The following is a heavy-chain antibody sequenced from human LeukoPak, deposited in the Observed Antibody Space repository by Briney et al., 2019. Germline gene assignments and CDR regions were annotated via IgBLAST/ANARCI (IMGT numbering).Heavy chain of an antibody. Sequence: GGSLRLSCAASGLTFSNYAMSWVRQAPGKGLKWVATVNDNGAATYYADSVKGRFTISRDNSYNTVSLQMNGLRDEDTGVYYCAKDDEGITIFGAGGQGTLVTVSS. CDR1: GLTFSNYA. D-gene: IGHD3-3*01. CDR2: VNDNGAAT. CDR3: AKDDEGITIFGA. V-gene: IGHV3-23*01. J-gene: IGHJ4*02.